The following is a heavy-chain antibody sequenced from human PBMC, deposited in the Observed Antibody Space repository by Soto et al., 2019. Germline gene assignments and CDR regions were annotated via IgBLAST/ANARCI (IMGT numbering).Heavy chain of an antibody. CDR1: GGTFSSYA. J-gene: IGHJ6*02. Sequence: SVKVSCKASGGTFSSYAISWVRQAPGQGLEWMGGIIPIFGTANYAQKFQGRVTITADESTSTAYMELSSLRSEDTAVYYCARDSTSRIAAAFIPISGYYYYGMDGRGQGTTVTGSS. V-gene: IGHV1-69*13. D-gene: IGHD6-13*01. CDR3: ARDSTSRIAAAFIPISGYYYYGMDG. CDR2: IIPIFGTA.